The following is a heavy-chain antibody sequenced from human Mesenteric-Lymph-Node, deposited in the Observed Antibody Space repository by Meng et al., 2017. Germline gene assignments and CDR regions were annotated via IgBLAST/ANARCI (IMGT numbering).Heavy chain of an antibody. J-gene: IGHJ4*02. CDR2: ISAYNGNT. CDR3: ARGGPNDFWSGYLVY. V-gene: IGHV1-18*01. D-gene: IGHD3-3*01. CDR1: GYTFTSYG. Sequence: QVQLVQSGVELKKLGASVKGFCKASGYTFTSYGISWVRQAPGQGLEWMGWISAYNGNTNYAQKLQGRVTMTTDTSTSKAYMKLRSLRSNDTAVYYCARGGPNDFWSGYLVYWGQGTLVTVSS.